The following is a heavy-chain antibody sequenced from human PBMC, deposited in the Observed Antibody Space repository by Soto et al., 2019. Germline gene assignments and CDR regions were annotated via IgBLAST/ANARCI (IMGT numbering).Heavy chain of an antibody. V-gene: IGHV3-33*01. Sequence: QVQLVESGGGVVQPGRSLRLSCVASGLTFSDDGMHWVRQAPGKGLEWVAVIWYDGSNKYYGDSVKGRFTISRDNSKNTLYLQMNSLRAEDTAVYYCARDEDYYGSGTYYNYGMDVWGQGTTVTVSS. CDR3: ARDEDYYGSGTYYNYGMDV. J-gene: IGHJ6*02. CDR1: GLTFSDDG. D-gene: IGHD3-10*01. CDR2: IWYDGSNK.